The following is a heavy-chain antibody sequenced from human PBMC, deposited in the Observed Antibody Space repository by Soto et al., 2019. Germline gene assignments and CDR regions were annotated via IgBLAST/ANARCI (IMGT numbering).Heavy chain of an antibody. J-gene: IGHJ6*02. Sequence: QVQLQESGPGLVKPSGTLSLTCAVSGGSISSSNWWSWVRPPPGKGLEWMGEFYHSGSTNYNPSLKSRVTLPVDQSNNQFSLKLSPVTAADTAVYYCAREKSPMTTVTTYGSGSYGMDVWGQGTTVTVCS. V-gene: IGHV4-4*02. CDR3: AREKSPMTTVTTYGSGSYGMDV. D-gene: IGHD4-4*01. CDR1: GGSISSSNW. CDR2: FYHSGST.